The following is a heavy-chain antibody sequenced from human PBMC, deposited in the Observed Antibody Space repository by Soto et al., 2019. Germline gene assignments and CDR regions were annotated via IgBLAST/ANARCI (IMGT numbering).Heavy chain of an antibody. J-gene: IGHJ4*02. CDR3: AWDNNDFWSLYPLAFDY. D-gene: IGHD3-3*01. Sequence: YDTVPLTCSLSVGSLSNYYWSWIRQPAGKGVEWIVRVSTRGNVVSKASLRSRLTMSVDTSKNQFYLRLTSVAAADTAVSYCAWDNNDFWSLYPLAFDYWGQGALVT. CDR1: VGSLSNYY. CDR2: VSTRGNV. V-gene: IGHV4-4*07.